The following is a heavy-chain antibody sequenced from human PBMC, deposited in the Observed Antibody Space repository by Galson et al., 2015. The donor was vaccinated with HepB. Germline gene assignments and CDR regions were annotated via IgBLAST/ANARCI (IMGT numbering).Heavy chain of an antibody. CDR2: INWNGHKT. V-gene: IGHV3-20*04. J-gene: IGHJ2*01. Sequence: SLRLSCAASGFTFDDYGMTWVRQAPGKGLEWVSGINWNGHKTVYSDSVKGRFTISRDNAKNSLYLQMNSLRAEDTAVYYCARDVEEQWLGYFDLWGRGTLVTVSS. D-gene: IGHD6-19*01. CDR1: GFTFDDYG. CDR3: ARDVEEQWLGYFDL.